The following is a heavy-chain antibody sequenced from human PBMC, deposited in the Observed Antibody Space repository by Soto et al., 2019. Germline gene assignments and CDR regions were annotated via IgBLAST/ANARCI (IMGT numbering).Heavy chain of an antibody. J-gene: IGHJ3*02. Sequence: EVQLLESGGGLVQPGGSLRLSCAASGFTFSSYAMSWVRQAPGKGLEWVSAISGSGGSTYYADSVKGRFTISRDNSKNTLYLQMNSLRAEDTAVYYCAKVRSTIAVAGTDAFDIWGQGTMVTVSS. D-gene: IGHD6-19*01. CDR3: AKVRSTIAVAGTDAFDI. V-gene: IGHV3-23*01. CDR2: ISGSGGST. CDR1: GFTFSSYA.